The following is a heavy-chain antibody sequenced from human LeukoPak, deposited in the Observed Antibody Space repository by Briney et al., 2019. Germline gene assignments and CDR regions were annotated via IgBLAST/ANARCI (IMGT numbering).Heavy chain of an antibody. CDR1: GGTFNSYA. V-gene: IGHV1-69*05. J-gene: IGHJ4*02. D-gene: IGHD3-16*01. CDR3: ATEGGYNYGYGGYFDY. CDR2: TIPIFGTS. Sequence: GASVEVSCKASGGTFNSYAISWVRQAPGQGLEWMGRTIPIFGTSNYAQKFQDRVTITTDESTSIAYMELSSLRSEDTAMYYCATEGGYNYGYGGYFDYWGQGTLVTVSS.